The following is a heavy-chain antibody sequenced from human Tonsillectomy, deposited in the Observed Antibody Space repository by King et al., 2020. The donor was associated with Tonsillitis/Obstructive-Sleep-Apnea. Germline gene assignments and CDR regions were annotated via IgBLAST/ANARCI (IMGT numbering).Heavy chain of an antibody. V-gene: IGHV4-59*08. Sequence: QLQESGPGLVKPSETLSLTCTVSGGSIRSYYWSWIRQPPGKGLEWIGYIYYSGSTNYNPSLKSRVTISVDTSKNQFSLKLRSVTAADTDVYYCARHGLSGSGTYYLTAFDIWGQGTMVTVSS. J-gene: IGHJ3*02. CDR2: IYYSGST. CDR3: ARHGLSGSGTYYLTAFDI. CDR1: GGSIRSYY. D-gene: IGHD3-10*01.